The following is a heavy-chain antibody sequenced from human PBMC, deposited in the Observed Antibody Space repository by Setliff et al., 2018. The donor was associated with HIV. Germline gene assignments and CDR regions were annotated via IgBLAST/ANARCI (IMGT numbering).Heavy chain of an antibody. CDR2: INLRGGST. J-gene: IGHJ4*02. Sequence: GASVKVSCKASGYTFTRHYMPWVRQAPGQGLEWMGIINLRGGSTDYAQKFQGRVTMTMDTSTSTVSMELSSLRIEDTAVYYCARDPPYWQWLFDYWGQGALVTVSS. V-gene: IGHV1-46*01. D-gene: IGHD6-19*01. CDR3: ARDPPYWQWLFDY. CDR1: GYTFTRHY.